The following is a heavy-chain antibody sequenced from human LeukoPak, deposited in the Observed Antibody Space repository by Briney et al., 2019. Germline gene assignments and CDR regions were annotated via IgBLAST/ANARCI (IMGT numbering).Heavy chain of an antibody. CDR1: GFTFDDYA. CDR2: ISGAGGST. J-gene: IGHJ4*02. V-gene: IGHV3-43*02. D-gene: IGHD3-16*01. Sequence: PGGSLRLSCAASGFTFDDYAMHWVRQAPGKGLEGVSLISGAGGSTYYADSVKGRFPTSRDNSKNSLYLQMDSLRTEDTALYYCTKDIFGLAIDYWGQGTLVTVSS. CDR3: TKDIFGLAIDY.